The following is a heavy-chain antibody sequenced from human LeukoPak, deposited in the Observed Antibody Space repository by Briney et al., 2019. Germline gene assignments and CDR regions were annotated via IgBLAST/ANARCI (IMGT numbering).Heavy chain of an antibody. CDR2: IGTAGDT. V-gene: IGHV3-13*01. Sequence: PGGSLRPSCAASGFTFSSYDMHWVRQATGKGLEWVSAIGTAGDTYYPGSVKGRFTISRENAKNSLYLQMNSLRAGDTAVYYCARGVAAAGTYWFDPWGQGTLVTVSS. CDR3: ARGVAAAGTYWFDP. D-gene: IGHD6-13*01. J-gene: IGHJ5*02. CDR1: GFTFSSYD.